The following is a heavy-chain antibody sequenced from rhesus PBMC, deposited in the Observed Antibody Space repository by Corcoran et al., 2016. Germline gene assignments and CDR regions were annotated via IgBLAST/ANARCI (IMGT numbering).Heavy chain of an antibody. CDR3: ARQLTTGAFDF. CDR2: INGNSGST. V-gene: IGHV4-80*01. Sequence: QVQLQESGPGLVKPSETLSLTCTVSGASISSNWWSWIRQPPGKGLEWIGEINGNSGSTNYNPSIKSRVTMSKDASKNQFALKLSSVTAADTAVYYCARQLTTGAFDFWGQGLRVTVSS. J-gene: IGHJ3*01. D-gene: IGHD4-17*01. CDR1: GASISSNW.